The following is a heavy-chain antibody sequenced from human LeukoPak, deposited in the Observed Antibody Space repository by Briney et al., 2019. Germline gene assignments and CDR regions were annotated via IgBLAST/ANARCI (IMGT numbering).Heavy chain of an antibody. J-gene: IGHJ4*02. CDR1: GFAFSSYS. V-gene: IGHV3-21*01. CDR3: ARTGRQYESSAYYFDY. D-gene: IGHD3-22*01. Sequence: GSLRLSCAASGFAFSSYSMNWVRQAPGKGLEWVACVSSSSSYIYYVDSVKGRFTISRDNAKNSLYLQMNSLRAEDTAVYYCARTGRQYESSAYYFDYWGQGTLVTVSS. CDR2: VSSSSSYI.